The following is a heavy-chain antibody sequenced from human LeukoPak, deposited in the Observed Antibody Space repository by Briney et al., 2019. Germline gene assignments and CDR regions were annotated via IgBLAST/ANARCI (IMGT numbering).Heavy chain of an antibody. Sequence: PGGSLRLSCAASGFTLGNAWMNWVRQAPGKGLEWVGRIQSKTDGGTTEYAAPVKGRFTISRDDSTNTLYLQMNSLKTEDTGVYYCAAGGRVWGQGTTVTVSS. J-gene: IGHJ6*02. D-gene: IGHD3-10*01. CDR3: AAGGRV. CDR1: GFTLGNAW. CDR2: IQSKTDGGTT. V-gene: IGHV3-15*01.